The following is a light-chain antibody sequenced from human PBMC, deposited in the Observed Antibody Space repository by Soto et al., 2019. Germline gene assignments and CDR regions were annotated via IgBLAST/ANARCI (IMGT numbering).Light chain of an antibody. J-gene: IGKJ5*01. CDR2: GAS. Sequence: EIVLTQSPGTLSLSPGERATLSCRASQSVSSSFLSWYQQKPGQSPRLLIYGASGRATGIPDRFSGSGSGTDFTLTISRLEPEDFAVYYCRQYGSSPITFGQGTRLEIK. V-gene: IGKV3-20*01. CDR1: QSVSSSF. CDR3: RQYGSSPIT.